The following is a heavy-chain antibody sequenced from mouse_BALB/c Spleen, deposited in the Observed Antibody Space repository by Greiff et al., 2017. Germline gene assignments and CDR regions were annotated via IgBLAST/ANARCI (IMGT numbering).Heavy chain of an antibody. V-gene: IGHV1-69*02. CDR1: GYTFTSYW. CDR2: IYPSDSYT. J-gene: IGHJ3*01. CDR3: ARYGATGAWFAY. D-gene: IGHD1-1*01. Sequence: QVQLQQPGAELVKPGASVKLSCKASGYTFTSYWINWVKQRPGQGLEWIGNIYPSDSYTNYNQKFKDKATLTVDKSSSTAYMQLSSLTSEDSAVYYCARYGATGAWFAYWGQGTLVTVSA.